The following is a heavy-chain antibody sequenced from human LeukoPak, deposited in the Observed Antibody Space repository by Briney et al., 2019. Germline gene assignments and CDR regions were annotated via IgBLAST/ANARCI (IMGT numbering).Heavy chain of an antibody. CDR2: IKQDGSEQ. J-gene: IGHJ4*02. V-gene: IGHV3-7*01. CDR3: ARPMYSGSFLD. Sequence: QPGGSLRLSCAASGFTFSTYWMSWVRQAPGKGLELVANIKQDGSEQYYVDSVEGRFTISRDNAKNSLYLQMNSLRAEDTAVYCCARPMYSGSFLDWGQGTLVTVSS. D-gene: IGHD1-26*01. CDR1: GFTFSTYW.